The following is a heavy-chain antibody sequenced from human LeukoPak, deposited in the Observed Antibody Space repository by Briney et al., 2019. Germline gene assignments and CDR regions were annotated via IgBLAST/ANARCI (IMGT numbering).Heavy chain of an antibody. CDR1: GGSISSNNW. V-gene: IGHV4-4*02. CDR3: ARESSFYTGTFDY. J-gene: IGHJ4*02. Sequence: SETLSLTCAVSGGSISSNNWWGWVRQPPGKGLEWIGEIYHSGSPNYNPSLKSRVTISVDKSRNHFSLNLSSVTAADTAVYYCARESSFYTGTFDYWGQGTLVTVSS. D-gene: IGHD2/OR15-2a*01. CDR2: IYHSGSP.